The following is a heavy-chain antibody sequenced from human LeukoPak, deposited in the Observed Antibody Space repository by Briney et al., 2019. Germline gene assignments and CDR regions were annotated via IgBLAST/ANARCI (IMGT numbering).Heavy chain of an antibody. J-gene: IGHJ4*02. CDR3: ARDSGGSGSYYDY. V-gene: IGHV1-2*02. D-gene: IGHD3-10*01. CDR1: GHTFTGYY. Sequence: ASVKVSCKASGHTFTGYYMHWVRQAPGQGLEWMGWINPNSGGTNYAQKFQGRVTMTRDTSISTAYMELSRLRSDDTAVYYCARDSGGSGSYYDYWGQGTLVTVSS. CDR2: INPNSGGT.